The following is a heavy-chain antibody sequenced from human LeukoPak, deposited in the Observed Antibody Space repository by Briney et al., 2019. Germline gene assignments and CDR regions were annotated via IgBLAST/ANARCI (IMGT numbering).Heavy chain of an antibody. Sequence: PSETLSLTCTVSGGSISSSRYYWGWIRQPPGKGLEWIGSIYYSGTTYYNPSLKSRVTMSVDTSKNQFSLNLSSVTAADTAVYYCSRNLVGATIFWFGYWGQGTLVTVSS. CDR2: IYYSGTT. CDR3: SRNLVGATIFWFGY. D-gene: IGHD1-26*01. CDR1: GGSISSSRYY. V-gene: IGHV4-39*01. J-gene: IGHJ4*02.